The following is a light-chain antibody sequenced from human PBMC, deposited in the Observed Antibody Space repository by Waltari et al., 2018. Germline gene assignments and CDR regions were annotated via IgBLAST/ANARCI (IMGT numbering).Light chain of an antibody. J-gene: IGLJ3*02. CDR3: QVWDGSSDHWV. V-gene: IGLV3-21*04. CDR1: NIGSKS. CDR2: YDS. Sequence: SYVLTQPPSVSVALGKTDRITCGGNNIGSKSVHWHQQNPGQAAVLVIYYDSDRPSGFPGRVSGSNAGNPATLTISRVEAGDEADYDCQVWDGSSDHWVFGGGTKLTVL.